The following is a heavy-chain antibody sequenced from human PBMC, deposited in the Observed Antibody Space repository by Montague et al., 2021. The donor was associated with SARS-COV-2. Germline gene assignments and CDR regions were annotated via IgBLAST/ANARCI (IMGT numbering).Heavy chain of an antibody. CDR3: AKGQMSVAENFQH. J-gene: IGHJ1*01. V-gene: IGHV3-23*03. Sequence: SLRLSCAASGLTFSSYAMNWVRQAPGKGLEWISLIYNGGLDTFYADSVEGRFTISRDNSNNMLYLQMSSLRAEDTAVYYCAKGQMSVAENFQHWGQGTLVTVSS. CDR2: IYNGGLDT. CDR1: GLTFSSYA.